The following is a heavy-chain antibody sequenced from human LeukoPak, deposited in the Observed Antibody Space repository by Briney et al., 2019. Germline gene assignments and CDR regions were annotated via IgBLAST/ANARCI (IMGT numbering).Heavy chain of an antibody. Sequence: ASVKVSCKASGYTFTGYYMHWVRQAPGQGLEWMGSINPNSGGTNYAQKFQGRFTMTRDTSISTAYMELSRLRSDDTAVYYCARLEITTVTTSDYWGQGTLVTVSS. J-gene: IGHJ4*02. D-gene: IGHD4-17*01. V-gene: IGHV1-2*02. CDR1: GYTFTGYY. CDR3: ARLEITTVTTSDY. CDR2: INPNSGGT.